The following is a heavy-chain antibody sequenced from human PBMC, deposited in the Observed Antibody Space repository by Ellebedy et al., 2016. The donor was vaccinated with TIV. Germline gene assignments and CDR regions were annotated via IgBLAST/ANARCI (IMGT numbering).Heavy chain of an antibody. J-gene: IGHJ6*02. Sequence: GGSLRLSXVGSGFTFSSHGMNWVRQAPGKGLEWVAVIWYDGSKKNYADSVKGRFTISRDNSKNTLFLQMNSLRVEDRAVYYCARRHVDNGNYGLDVWGQGTTVTVSS. CDR2: IWYDGSKK. CDR1: GFTFSSHG. D-gene: IGHD2-8*01. V-gene: IGHV3-33*01. CDR3: ARRHVDNGNYGLDV.